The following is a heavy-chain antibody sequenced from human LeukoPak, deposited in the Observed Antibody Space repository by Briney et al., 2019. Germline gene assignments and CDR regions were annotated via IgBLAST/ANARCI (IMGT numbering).Heavy chain of an antibody. D-gene: IGHD6-13*01. CDR1: GGSFSGYY. Sequence: PSETLSLTCAVYGGSFSGYYWSWIRQPPGKGLEWIGEINHSGSTNYNPSLKSRVTISVDTSKNQFSLKLSSATAADTAVYYCARLHSSSWYYGWFDPWGQGTLVTVSS. CDR3: ARLHSSSWYYGWFDP. V-gene: IGHV4-34*01. CDR2: INHSGST. J-gene: IGHJ5*02.